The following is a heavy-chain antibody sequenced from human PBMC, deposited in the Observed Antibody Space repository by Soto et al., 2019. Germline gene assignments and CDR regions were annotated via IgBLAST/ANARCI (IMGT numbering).Heavy chain of an antibody. V-gene: IGHV1-69*13. D-gene: IGHD3-22*01. CDR2: IIPIFGTA. CDR3: ARGGAHYYDSSGYYG. Sequence: GASVKVSCKASGGTFSSYAISWVRQAPGQGLEWMGGIIPIFGTANYAQKFQGRVTITADESTSTAHMELSSLRSEDTAVYYCARGGAHYYDSSGYYGWGQGTLVTV. CDR1: GGTFSSYA. J-gene: IGHJ4*02.